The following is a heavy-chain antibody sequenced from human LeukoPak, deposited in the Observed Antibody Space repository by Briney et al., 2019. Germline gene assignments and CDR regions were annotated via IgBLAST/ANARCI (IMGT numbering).Heavy chain of an antibody. CDR1: GFTFSSYA. CDR3: VKGKGIAVTSLDY. CDR2: ISGSGGST. J-gene: IGHJ4*02. Sequence: GGSLRLSCAASGFTFSSYAMSWVRQAPGKGLEWVSAISGSGGSTYYADSVKGRFTISRDNSKNTLYLQMSSLRAEDTAVYYCVKGKGIAVTSLDYWGQGTLVTVSS. V-gene: IGHV3-23*01. D-gene: IGHD6-19*01.